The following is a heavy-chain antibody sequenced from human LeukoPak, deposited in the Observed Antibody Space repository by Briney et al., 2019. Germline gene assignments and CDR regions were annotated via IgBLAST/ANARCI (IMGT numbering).Heavy chain of an antibody. CDR2: IYSGGST. CDR3: ARLDASRREGYNSNYFDY. J-gene: IGHJ4*02. V-gene: IGHV3-66*01. D-gene: IGHD5-24*01. CDR1: GFTVSSNY. Sequence: GGSLRLSCAASGFTVSSNYMSWVRQAPGKGLEWVSVIYSGGSTYYADSVKGRFTISRDNSKNTLYLQMNSLRAEDTAVYYCARLDASRREGYNSNYFDYWGQGTLVTVSS.